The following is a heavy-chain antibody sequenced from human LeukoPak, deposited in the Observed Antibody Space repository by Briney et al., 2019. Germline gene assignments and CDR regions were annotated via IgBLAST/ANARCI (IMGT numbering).Heavy chain of an antibody. V-gene: IGHV4-34*01. CDR1: GFTFSNAW. CDR3: ARGLWARVYYYDSSGYFNFDY. J-gene: IGHJ4*02. Sequence: PGGSLRLSCAASGFTFSNAWMSWVRQAPGKGLEWIGEINHSGSTNYNPSLKSRVTISVDTSKNQFSQKLSSVTAADTAVYYCARGLWARVYYYDSSGYFNFDYWGQGTLVTVSS. CDR2: INHSGST. D-gene: IGHD3-22*01.